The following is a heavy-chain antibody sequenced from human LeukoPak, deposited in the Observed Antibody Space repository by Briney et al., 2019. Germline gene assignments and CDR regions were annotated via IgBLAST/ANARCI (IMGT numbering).Heavy chain of an antibody. CDR3: AREVLRLDY. CDR2: INAHTGNP. Sequence: ASAKVSCKASGYTFNTYSINWVRQAPGQGPEWVGWINAHTGNPTYAQGFTGRFVFSLDTSVSTAYLQISSLRAEDTAVYYCAREVLRLDYWGQGTLVTVSS. J-gene: IGHJ4*02. V-gene: IGHV7-4-1*02. CDR1: GYTFNTYS.